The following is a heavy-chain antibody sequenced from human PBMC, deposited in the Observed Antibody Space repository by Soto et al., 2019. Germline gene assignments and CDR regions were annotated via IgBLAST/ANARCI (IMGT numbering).Heavy chain of an antibody. CDR3: ARGKIIGP. D-gene: IGHD3-3*01. Sequence: QVQLQESGPGLVKPSETLSLTCTVSGGSISTYEWTWIRQPPGKGLEWIGYVHYSGTTNYNPSLKSRVTMSVDTSKNQFSLKLRSVTAADTAVYYCARGKIIGPWGQGTLVTVSS. J-gene: IGHJ5*02. CDR1: GGSISTYE. CDR2: VHYSGTT. V-gene: IGHV4-59*01.